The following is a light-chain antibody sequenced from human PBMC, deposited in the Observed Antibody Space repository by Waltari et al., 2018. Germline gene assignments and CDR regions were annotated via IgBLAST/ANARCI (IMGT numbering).Light chain of an antibody. CDR2: AAS. J-gene: IGKJ1*01. CDR3: QQGNSFPPT. CDR1: QGISTW. V-gene: IGKV1-12*01. Sequence: DIQMTQSPYSASAFVGDRVILTCRASQGISTWLACYQQKPGKAPKLLIYAASTLQSGVPSRFSGSGSWTDFTLTISGLQPEDFATYFCQQGNSFPPTFGQGTRVEV.